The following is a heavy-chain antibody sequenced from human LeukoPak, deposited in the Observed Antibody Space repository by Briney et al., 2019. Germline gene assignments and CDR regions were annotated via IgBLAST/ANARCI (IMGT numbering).Heavy chain of an antibody. J-gene: IGHJ5*02. CDR1: GGTFSSYA. CDR3: ATPWGYSGYDWDNWFDP. CDR2: IIPIFGTA. V-gene: IGHV1-69*05. D-gene: IGHD5-12*01. Sequence: SVKVSCMASGGTFSSYAISWVRQAPGQGLEWMGGIIPIFGTANYAQKFQGRVTITTDESTSTAYMELGSLRSEDTAVYYCATPWGYSGYDWDNWFDPWGQGTLVTVSS.